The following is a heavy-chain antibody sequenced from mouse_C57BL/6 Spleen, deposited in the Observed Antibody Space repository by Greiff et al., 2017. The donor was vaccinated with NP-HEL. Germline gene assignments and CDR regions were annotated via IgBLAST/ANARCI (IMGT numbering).Heavy chain of an antibody. CDR1: GYTFTSYW. CDR3: ASRREFIEEYWYFDV. D-gene: IGHD1-1*01. Sequence: QVQLPQPGAELVKPGASVKMSCKASGYTFTSYWITWVKQRPGQGLEWIGDIYPGSGSTNYNEKFKSKATLTVDTSSSTAYMQLSSLTSEDSAVYYCASRREFIEEYWYFDVWGTGTTVTVSS. CDR2: IYPGSGST. J-gene: IGHJ1*03. V-gene: IGHV1-55*01.